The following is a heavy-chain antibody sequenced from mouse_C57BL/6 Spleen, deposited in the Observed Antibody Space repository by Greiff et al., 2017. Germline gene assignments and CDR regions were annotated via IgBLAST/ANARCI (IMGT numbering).Heavy chain of an antibody. V-gene: IGHV5-17*01. Sequence: EVHLVESGGGLVKPGGSLKLSCAASGFTFSDYGMHWVRQAPEKGLEWVAYISSGSSTIYYADTVKGRFTITRDTAKNTLFLQMTSLRFEDTAMYYCSSSDYYGSSEYYFDYWGQGTTLTVAS. D-gene: IGHD1-1*01. CDR3: SSSDYYGSSEYYFDY. CDR1: GFTFSDYG. J-gene: IGHJ2*01. CDR2: ISSGSSTI.